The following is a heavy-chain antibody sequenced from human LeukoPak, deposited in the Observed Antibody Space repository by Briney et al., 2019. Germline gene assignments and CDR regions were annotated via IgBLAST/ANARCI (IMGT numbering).Heavy chain of an antibody. CDR1: GDSISSGNY. CDR3: AREREPDCSGGSCYSPP. D-gene: IGHD2-15*01. CDR2: IFHTGST. V-gene: IGHV4-38-2*02. J-gene: IGHJ5*02. Sequence: SETLSLTCTVSGDSISSGNYWGWIRQPPGKGLEWIGSIFHTGSTYFNLSLKSRVTISVDTSKNQFSLKLSSVTAADTAVYYCAREREPDCSGGSCYSPPWGQGTLVTVSS.